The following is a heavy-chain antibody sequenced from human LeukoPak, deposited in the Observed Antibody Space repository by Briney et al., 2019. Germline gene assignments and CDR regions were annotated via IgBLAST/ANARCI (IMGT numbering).Heavy chain of an antibody. D-gene: IGHD2-2*01. Sequence: ASVKVSCKASGYTFIRHGISWVRLAPGQGLEGVGWISTYNGNTNYAQKLHGRVSMTTDTSTSTDYMERSRLRSDDRAVYYCLRERTKYCSSTSCPLDYWGQGTLVTVSS. V-gene: IGHV1-18*01. CDR3: LRERTKYCSSTSCPLDY. CDR2: ISTYNGNT. CDR1: GYTFIRHG. J-gene: IGHJ4*02.